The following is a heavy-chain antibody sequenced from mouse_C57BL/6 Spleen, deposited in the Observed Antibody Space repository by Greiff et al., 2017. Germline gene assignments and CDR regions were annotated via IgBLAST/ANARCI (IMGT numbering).Heavy chain of an antibody. CDR2: ISYDGSN. D-gene: IGHD2-4*01. V-gene: IGHV3-6*01. J-gene: IGHJ4*01. CDR1: GYSITSGYY. CDR3: ARGDYDGVGYAMDY. Sequence: EVKLMESGPGLVKPSQSLSLTCSVTGYSITSGYYWNWIRQFPGNKLEWMGYISYDGSNNYNPSLKNRISITRDTSKNQFFLKLNSVTTEDTATYYCARGDYDGVGYAMDYWGQGTSVTVSS.